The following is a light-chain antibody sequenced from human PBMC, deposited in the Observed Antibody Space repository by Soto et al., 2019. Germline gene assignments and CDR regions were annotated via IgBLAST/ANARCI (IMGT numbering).Light chain of an antibody. CDR3: GAWDSSLSAGV. V-gene: IGLV1-51*02. CDR1: SSNIGNNY. CDR2: ENN. Sequence: QSALTQPPSVSAAPGEKVTIPCSGSSSNIGNNYVSWYQQFPGTAPKLLIYENNKRPSGIPDRFSGSKSGTSATLGITGLQTGDEADYYCGAWDSSLSAGVFGGGTKVTVL. J-gene: IGLJ2*01.